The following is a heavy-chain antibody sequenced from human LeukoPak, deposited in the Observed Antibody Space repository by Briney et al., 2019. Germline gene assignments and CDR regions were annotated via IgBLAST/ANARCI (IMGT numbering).Heavy chain of an antibody. CDR2: IHYTGST. Sequence: SETLSLTCTVSGGSISSYYWSWIRQPPGKGLEWIATIHYTGSTYYNPSLKSRVTISVDTSKNQFSLKLSSVTAADTAMYYCARYWGPYDNSGAYFDYWGQGTLVTVSS. D-gene: IGHD3-22*01. V-gene: IGHV4-59*08. J-gene: IGHJ4*02. CDR1: GGSISSYY. CDR3: ARYWGPYDNSGAYFDY.